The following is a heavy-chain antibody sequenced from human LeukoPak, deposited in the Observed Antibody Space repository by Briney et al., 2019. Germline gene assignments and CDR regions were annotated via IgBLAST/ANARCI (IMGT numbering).Heavy chain of an antibody. V-gene: IGHV1-46*01. Sequence: GASVKVSCKASGYTFTSYYMHWVRQAPGQGLEWMGIINPSGGSTSYAQKFQGRVTMTRDTSTSTVYMELSSLRSEDTAVYYCARRGATIHRDYYYMDVWGKGTTVTVSS. D-gene: IGHD1-26*01. CDR3: ARRGATIHRDYYYMDV. J-gene: IGHJ6*03. CDR1: GYTFTSYY. CDR2: INPSGGST.